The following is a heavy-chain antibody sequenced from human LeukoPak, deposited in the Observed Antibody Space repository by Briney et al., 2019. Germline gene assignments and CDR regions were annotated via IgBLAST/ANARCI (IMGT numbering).Heavy chain of an antibody. CDR2: IHHSGST. CDR1: GVSIVSNYW. V-gene: IGHV4-4*02. CDR3: ARVCSGDGCYSRTLAI. Sequence: PSETLSLTCAVSGVSIVSNYWWNWVRQSPGKGLEWIGQIHHSGSTIYNPSLKSRVTISVDKSRSQLSLKVDSVTAADSAVYYCARVCSGDGCYSRTLAIWGQGTMVIVSS. J-gene: IGHJ3*02. D-gene: IGHD2-15*01.